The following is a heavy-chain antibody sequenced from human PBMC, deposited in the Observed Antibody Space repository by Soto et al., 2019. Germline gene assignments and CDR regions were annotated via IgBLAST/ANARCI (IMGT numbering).Heavy chain of an antibody. J-gene: IGHJ6*02. D-gene: IGHD3-3*01. CDR1: GYTFTSYG. V-gene: IGHV1-18*01. Sequence: ASVKVSCKASGYTFTSYGISWVRQAPGQGLEWMGWISAYNGNTNYAQKLQGRVTMTTDTSTSTAYMELRSLRSDDTAVYYCARDISSLILRFLEWLPTAGIDYYYYGMDVWGQGTTVTVPS. CDR3: ARDISSLILRFLEWLPTAGIDYYYYGMDV. CDR2: ISAYNGNT.